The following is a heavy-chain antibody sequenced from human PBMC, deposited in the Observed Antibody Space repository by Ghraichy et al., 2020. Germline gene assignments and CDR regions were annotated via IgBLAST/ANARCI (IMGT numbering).Heavy chain of an antibody. Sequence: GGSLRLSCAASGFTFSSYGMTWVRRAPGKGLEWVSCISSSSTLTYYADSVKGRFTISRDNAKNSVYLQMNSLRAEDTAVYYCATIPAAGFWYFGLWGRGTLVTVSS. CDR2: ISSSSTLT. V-gene: IGHV3-21*01. D-gene: IGHD6-13*01. CDR1: GFTFSSYG. CDR3: ATIPAAGFWYFGL. J-gene: IGHJ2*01.